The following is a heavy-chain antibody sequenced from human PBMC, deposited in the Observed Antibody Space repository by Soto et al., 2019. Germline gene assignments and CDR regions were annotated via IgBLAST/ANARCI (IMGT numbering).Heavy chain of an antibody. J-gene: IGHJ4*02. CDR1: GFTFSNYA. CDR2: ISGNGGST. D-gene: IGHD2-2*01. V-gene: IGHV3-23*01. CDR3: AKRPASIITFDY. Sequence: EVQLLGSGGGLVQPGGSLRLSCAASGFTFSNYAMSWVRQAPGKGLEWVSTISGNGGSTYYADSVKGRFTISRDNSKNMLFLQINSLRDDDSAVYDCAKRPASIITFDYWGQGTPVTVSS.